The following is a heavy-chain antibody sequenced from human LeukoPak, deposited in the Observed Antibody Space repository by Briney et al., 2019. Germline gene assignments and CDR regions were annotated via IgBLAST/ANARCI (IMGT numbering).Heavy chain of an antibody. J-gene: IGHJ6*02. CDR1: GYTFTSYY. V-gene: IGHV1-46*01. CDR2: INPSGGST. CDR3: ARDLVRVVTKRYYYYGMDV. Sequence: ASVKVSCKASGYTFTSYYMHWVRQAPGQGLVWMGIINPSGGSTSYAQKFQGRVTMTRDTSTSTVYMELSSLRSEDTAVYYCARDLVRVVTKRYYYYGMDVWGQGTTVTVSS. D-gene: IGHD3-3*01.